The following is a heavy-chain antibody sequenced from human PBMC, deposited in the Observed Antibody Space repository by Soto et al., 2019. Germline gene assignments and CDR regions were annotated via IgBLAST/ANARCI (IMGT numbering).Heavy chain of an antibody. CDR1: GASISVHSYY. D-gene: IGHD1-20*01. CDR2: SYYSGTT. CDR3: TRRYNWNANYFDS. J-gene: IGHJ4*02. Sequence: PSETLSLTCTVSGASISVHSYYWTWIRQPPGKGLEWIGSSYYSGTTYFNPSLKSRATISVDKSKNQFSLRMTSVTAADTAIYYCTRRYNWNANYFDSWGPGALVTVSS. V-gene: IGHV4-39*01.